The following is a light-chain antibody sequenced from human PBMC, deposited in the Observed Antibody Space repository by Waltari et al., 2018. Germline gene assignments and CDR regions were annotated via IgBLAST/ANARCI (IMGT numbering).Light chain of an antibody. Sequence: DFVLTQSPDPLALSLGARAPITCKSSRSVLSTSNSKHYLAWYQQKPGQPPKLLIYWASTRESGVPDRFTGSGSGTDFTLTINSLQADDVAVYYCQQYDVIHRTFGQGTKVEIK. CDR3: QQYDVIHRT. V-gene: IGKV4-1*01. CDR2: WAS. J-gene: IGKJ1*01. CDR1: RSVLSTSNSKHY.